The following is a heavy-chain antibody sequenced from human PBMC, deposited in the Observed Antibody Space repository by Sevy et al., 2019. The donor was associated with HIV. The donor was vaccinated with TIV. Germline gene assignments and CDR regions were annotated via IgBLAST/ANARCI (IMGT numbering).Heavy chain of an antibody. J-gene: IGHJ3*02. CDR2: IYYSGST. CDR1: GGSISSSSYY. V-gene: IGHV4-39*01. Sequence: SETLSLTCTVSGGSISSSSYYWGWIRQPPGKGLEWIGSIYYSGSTYYNPSLKSRVTISVDTSKNQFSLKLSPVTAADTAVYYCARLWGMIVVVTVPNDAFDIWGQGTMVTVSS. CDR3: ARLWGMIVVVTVPNDAFDI. D-gene: IGHD3-22*01.